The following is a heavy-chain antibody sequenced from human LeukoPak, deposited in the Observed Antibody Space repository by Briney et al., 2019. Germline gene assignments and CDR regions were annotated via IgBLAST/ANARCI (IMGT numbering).Heavy chain of an antibody. Sequence: PGGSLRLSCVASGFTFSIYAMNWVRQAPGKGLQWISTISDSGGNTYYADSVTGRFTISRDNSKNTLYLQMNSLSPEDTAIYFCAKPGIAVAGSGGFDYWGRGTPVTVSS. J-gene: IGHJ4*02. D-gene: IGHD6-19*01. CDR1: GFTFSIYA. CDR3: AKPGIAVAGSGGFDY. CDR2: ISDSGGNT. V-gene: IGHV3-23*01.